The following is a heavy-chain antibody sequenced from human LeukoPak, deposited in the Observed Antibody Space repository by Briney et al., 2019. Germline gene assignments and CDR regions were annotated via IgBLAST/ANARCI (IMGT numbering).Heavy chain of an antibody. D-gene: IGHD6-19*01. CDR2: INHRGST. J-gene: IGHJ4*02. V-gene: IGHV4-34*01. Sequence: SETLSLTCAVYGESFSGYFWTWVRQPPGKGLEWIGEINHRGSTNCKPSLKSRVSISVDTSKNQFSLKLSALTAADTAVYYCARVRSYVAVAYPYYFDYWGQGTLVTVSS. CDR1: GESFSGYF. CDR3: ARVRSYVAVAYPYYFDY.